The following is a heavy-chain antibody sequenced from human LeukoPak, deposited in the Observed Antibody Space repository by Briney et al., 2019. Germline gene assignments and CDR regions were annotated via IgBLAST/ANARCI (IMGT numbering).Heavy chain of an antibody. V-gene: IGHV3-21*01. CDR2: ICSSSSYI. Sequence: GGSLSLSCGASGFTLSSYSMNWVREAPGKGLEWVASICSSSSYIYYVDQEKGRYTISRDNEKISLYLRMNSLSAEDPALYHCSIYKHSTSFIFDPWAQGTLVTVSS. J-gene: IGHJ5*02. CDR3: SIYKHSTSFIFDP. CDR1: GFTLSSYS. D-gene: IGHD6-6*01.